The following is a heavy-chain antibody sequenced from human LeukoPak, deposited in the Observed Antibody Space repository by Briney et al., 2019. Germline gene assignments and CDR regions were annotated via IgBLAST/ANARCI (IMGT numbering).Heavy chain of an antibody. J-gene: IGHJ4*02. CDR2: IIGSGSST. Sequence: PGGSLRLSCAASGFTFSSYAMSWVRQAPGKGLEWVSAIIGSGSSTYYADSVKGRFTISRDNSKNTLFLQMNSLRAEDTAVYYCARGTAWGHQDHWGQGTLVTVSS. CDR3: ARGTAWGHQDH. CDR1: GFTFSSYA. V-gene: IGHV3-23*01. D-gene: IGHD7-27*01.